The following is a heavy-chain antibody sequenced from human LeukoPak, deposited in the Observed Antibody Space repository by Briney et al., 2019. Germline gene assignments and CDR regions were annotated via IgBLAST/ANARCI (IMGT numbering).Heavy chain of an antibody. CDR2: INPNSGGT. CDR1: GYTFTGYY. Sequence: ASVNVSFKASGYTFTGYYMHWVRQAPGQGLEWMGWINPNSGGTNYAQKFQGWVTMTRDTSISTAYMELSRLRSDDTAVYYCARGKGYCSSTSCPPGYWGQGTLVTVSS. CDR3: ARGKGYCSSTSCPPGY. J-gene: IGHJ4*02. D-gene: IGHD2-2*01. V-gene: IGHV1-2*04.